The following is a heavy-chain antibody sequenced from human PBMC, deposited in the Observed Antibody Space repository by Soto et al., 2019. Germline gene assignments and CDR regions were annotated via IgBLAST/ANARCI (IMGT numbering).Heavy chain of an antibody. D-gene: IGHD6-19*01. CDR3: AMAKIAVAGFGYFQH. J-gene: IGHJ1*01. V-gene: IGHV3-7*03. CDR2: IKQDGSEK. CDR1: GFTFISYW. Sequence: EVQLVESGGGLVQPGGSLRLSCAASGFTFISYWMSWVRQAPGKGLEWVANIKQDGSEKYYVDSVKGRFTISRDNAKNSLYLQMNSLRAEDTAVYYCAMAKIAVAGFGYFQHWGQGTLVTVSS.